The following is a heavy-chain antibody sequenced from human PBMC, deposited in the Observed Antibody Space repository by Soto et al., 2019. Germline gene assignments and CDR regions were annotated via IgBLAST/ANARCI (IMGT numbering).Heavy chain of an antibody. D-gene: IGHD6-19*01. CDR2: IIPIFGTA. V-gene: IGHV1-69*13. Sequence: SVKVSCKASGGTFSSYAISWVRQAPGQELEWMGGIIPIFGTANYAQKFQGRVTITADESTSTAYMELSSLRSEDTAVYYCARDSPSIAVAGTLYNDWFDPWGQGTLVTVSS. CDR1: GGTFSSYA. CDR3: ARDSPSIAVAGTLYNDWFDP. J-gene: IGHJ5*02.